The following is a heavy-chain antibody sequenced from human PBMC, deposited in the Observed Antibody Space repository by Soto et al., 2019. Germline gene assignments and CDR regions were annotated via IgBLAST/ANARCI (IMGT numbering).Heavy chain of an antibody. CDR1: GFTFSSYA. CDR2: ISGSGGST. D-gene: IGHD3-9*01. V-gene: IGHV3-23*01. J-gene: IGHJ4*02. Sequence: EVQLLDSGGGLVQPGGSLRLSCAASGFTFSSYAMSWVRQAPGKGLEWVSAISGSGGSTYSADSVKGRFTISRDNSKNTLYLQMNSLRAEATAVYYCAQAVPDYDILTGFDYWGQGTLVTVSS. CDR3: AQAVPDYDILTGFDY.